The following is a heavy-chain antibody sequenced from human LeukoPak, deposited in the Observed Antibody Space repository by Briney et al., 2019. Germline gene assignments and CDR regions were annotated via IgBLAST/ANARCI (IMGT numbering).Heavy chain of an antibody. D-gene: IGHD3-10*01. CDR2: INYSGST. Sequence: SETLSLTCTVSGGSISSGGYYWSCIPQHPGKGMEWIGYINYSGSTYYNPSLKSRVTISVDTSKNQFSLKLSSVTAADTAVYYCARDRYYGSGSYDYWGQGTLVTVSS. J-gene: IGHJ4*02. CDR3: ARDRYYGSGSYDY. V-gene: IGHV4-31*03. CDR1: GGSISSGGYY.